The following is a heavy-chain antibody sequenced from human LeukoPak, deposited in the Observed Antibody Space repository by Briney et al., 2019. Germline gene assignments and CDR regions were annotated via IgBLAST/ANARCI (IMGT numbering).Heavy chain of an antibody. CDR2: ISSSGSSI. V-gene: IGHV3-48*03. J-gene: IGHJ6*03. D-gene: IGHD3-10*01. Sequence: GGFLRLSCATSGFTFSSSEMNWVRQAPGKGLEWVSSISSSGSSINYAESVKGRFTISRDNAKNSLYLQMGSLRAEDTAIYYCARVVAGTGGYFSYYYLDVWGKGTTVTVSS. CDR1: GFTFSSSE. CDR3: ARVVAGTGGYFSYYYLDV.